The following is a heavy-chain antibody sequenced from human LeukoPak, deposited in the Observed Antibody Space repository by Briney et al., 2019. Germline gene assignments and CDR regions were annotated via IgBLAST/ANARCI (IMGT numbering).Heavy chain of an antibody. D-gene: IGHD5-18*01. CDR2: INTNTGNP. CDR3: AREGWIEEDTAMVTAGFDY. CDR1: GYTFTSYA. V-gene: IGHV7-4-1*02. Sequence: ASVKVSCKASGYTFTSYAMNWVRQAPGQGLEWMRGINTNTGNPTYAQGFTGRFVFSLDTSVSTAYLQISSLKAEDTAVYYCAREGWIEEDTAMVTAGFDYWGQGTLVTVSS. J-gene: IGHJ4*02.